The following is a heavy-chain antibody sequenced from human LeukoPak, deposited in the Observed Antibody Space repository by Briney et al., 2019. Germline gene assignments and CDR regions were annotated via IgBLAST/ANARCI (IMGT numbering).Heavy chain of an antibody. D-gene: IGHD4-17*01. J-gene: IGHJ5*02. CDR1: GGSISSSSYY. V-gene: IGHV4-39*01. CDR2: IYYSGST. Sequence: SETLSLTCTVSGGSISSSSYYWGWIRQPPGKGLEWIGSIYYSGSTYYNPSLKSRVTISVDTSKNQFSLKLSSVTAADTAVYYCASNFYGDYINWFDPRGQGALVTVSS. CDR3: ASNFYGDYINWFDP.